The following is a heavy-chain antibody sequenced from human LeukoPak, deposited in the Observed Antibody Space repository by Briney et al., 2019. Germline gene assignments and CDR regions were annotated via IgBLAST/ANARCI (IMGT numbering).Heavy chain of an antibody. CDR3: ARDQLYYFDY. CDR2: IYHSGST. CDR1: GYSISSGYY. J-gene: IGHJ4*02. V-gene: IGHV4-38-2*02. Sequence: SKTLSLTCTVSGYSISSGYYWGWIRQPPGKGLEWIGSIYHSGSTYYNPSLKSRVTISVDTSKNQFSLKLSSVTAADTAVYYCARDQLYYFDYWGQGTLVTVSS. D-gene: IGHD2-15*01.